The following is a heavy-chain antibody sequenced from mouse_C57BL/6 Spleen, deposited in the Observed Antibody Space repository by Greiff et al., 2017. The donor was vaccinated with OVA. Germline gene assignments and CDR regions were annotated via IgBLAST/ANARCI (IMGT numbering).Heavy chain of an antibody. CDR2: IDPSGSYT. V-gene: IGHV1-69*01. CDR1: GYTFTSYW. J-gene: IGHJ3*01. D-gene: IGHD3-3*01. Sequence: QVQLQQPGAELVMPGASVKLSCKASGYTFTSYWMHWVKQRPGQGLEWIGEIDPSGSYTNYNQKFKGKSTLTVDKSSSTAYMQLSSLTAEDSAVYYGARGGAGWFADWGQGTLVTVSA. CDR3: ARGGAGWFAD.